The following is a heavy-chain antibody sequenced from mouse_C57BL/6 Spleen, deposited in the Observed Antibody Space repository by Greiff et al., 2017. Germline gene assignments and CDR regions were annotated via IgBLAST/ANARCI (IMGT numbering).Heavy chain of an antibody. Sequence: VQLKESGPVLVKPGASVKMSCKASGYTFTDYYMNWVKQSHGKSLEWIGVINPYNGGTSYNQKFKGKATLTVDKSSSTAYMELNSLTSEDSAVYYCAPGRDSYAMDYWGQGTSVTVSS. CDR3: APGRDSYAMDY. CDR1: GYTFTDYY. CDR2: INPYNGGT. V-gene: IGHV1-19*01. J-gene: IGHJ4*01.